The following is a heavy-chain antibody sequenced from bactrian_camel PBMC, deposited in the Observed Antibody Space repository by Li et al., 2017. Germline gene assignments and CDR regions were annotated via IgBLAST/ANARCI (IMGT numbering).Heavy chain of an antibody. CDR2: IVGGGGTT. CDR1: GFTFSSYW. Sequence: HVQLVESGGGLVQPGGSLRLSCAASGFTFSSYWMYWVRQAPGKGLEWVSTIVGGGGTTYYADSVKGRFTISRDNAKNTLYLQMNSLKTEDTAVYYCATGDYGLGNRGFGYWGQGTQVTV. V-gene: IGHV3S1*01. J-gene: IGHJ6*01. CDR3: ATGDYGLGNRGFGY. D-gene: IGHD5*01.